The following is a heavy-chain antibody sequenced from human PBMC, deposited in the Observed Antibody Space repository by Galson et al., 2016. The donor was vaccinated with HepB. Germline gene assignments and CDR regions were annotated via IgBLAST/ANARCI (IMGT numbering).Heavy chain of an antibody. D-gene: IGHD3-3*01. CDR1: GFTFSIYS. J-gene: IGHJ3*02. V-gene: IGHV3-21*01. CDR2: ISSSSTYI. Sequence: SLRLSCAASGFTFSIYSMNWVRQAPGKGLEWVSSISSSSTYIYYADSVNGRFTISRDNAKKSLFLQMNSLRAEDTAVYYCARDAWSGYYARDAFDIWGQGTMVTVSS. CDR3: ARDAWSGYYARDAFDI.